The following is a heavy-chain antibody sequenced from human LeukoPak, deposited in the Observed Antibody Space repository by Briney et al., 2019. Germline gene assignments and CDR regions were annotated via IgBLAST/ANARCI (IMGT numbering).Heavy chain of an antibody. V-gene: IGHV4-4*07. J-gene: IGHJ5*02. CDR2: FYTSGTT. Sequence: PSETLSLTCTVSGGSISSYSWSWIRQPAGKGLEWIGRFYTSGTTNYNPSLKSRVTILVDMSKNQLSLKLTSVTAADTAVYYCAREVIAAHNWFDPWGQGTLVTVSS. CDR3: AREVIAAHNWFDP. CDR1: GGSISSYS. D-gene: IGHD6-6*01.